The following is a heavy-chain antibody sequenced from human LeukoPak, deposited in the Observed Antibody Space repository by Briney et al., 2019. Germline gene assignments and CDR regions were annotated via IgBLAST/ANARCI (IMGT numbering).Heavy chain of an antibody. CDR3: AKESSGAFDI. Sequence: PGGSLRLSCVASGFTFSSYAMSWVRQAPGKGLEWVSGISGSDYSTHYADSVKGRFTISRDNSKNTLYLQMNSLRAEDTAVYYCAKESSGAFDIWGQGTMVTVSS. J-gene: IGHJ3*02. CDR1: GFTFSSYA. V-gene: IGHV3-23*01. CDR2: ISGSDYST.